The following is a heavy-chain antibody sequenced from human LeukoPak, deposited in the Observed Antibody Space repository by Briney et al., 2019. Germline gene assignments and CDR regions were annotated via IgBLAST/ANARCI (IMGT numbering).Heavy chain of an antibody. CDR2: ISGGGDST. V-gene: IGHV3-23*01. D-gene: IGHD3-10*01. J-gene: IGHJ4*02. CDR3: AKGFYYYGSGSYRYFEQ. Sequence: PGGSLRLSCAASGFTFNIYAMSWVRQAPGKGLAWVSAISGGGDSTYYADSVKGRFTISRDNSKNTLYLQMNSLRAEDTAVYYCAKGFYYYGSGSYRYFEQWGQGTLVTVSS. CDR1: GFTFNIYA.